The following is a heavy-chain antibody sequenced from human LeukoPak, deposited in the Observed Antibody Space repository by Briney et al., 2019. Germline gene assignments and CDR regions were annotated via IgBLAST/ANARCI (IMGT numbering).Heavy chain of an antibody. Sequence: SETLSLTCTVSGASISSYYWSWVRQPPGKGLEWIGYISYSGSTNYNPSLKSRVTISADTSKNQVSPTLSSVTAADTAVYYCARHPELYFFDYWGQGTLVTVSS. CDR1: GASISSYY. CDR3: ARHPELYFFDY. CDR2: ISYSGST. J-gene: IGHJ4*02. D-gene: IGHD3-10*01. V-gene: IGHV4-59*08.